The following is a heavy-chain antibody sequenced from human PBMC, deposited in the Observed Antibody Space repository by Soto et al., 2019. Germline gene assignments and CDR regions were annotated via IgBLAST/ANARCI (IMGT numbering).Heavy chain of an antibody. V-gene: IGHV1-69*13. D-gene: IGHD3-22*01. CDR3: ARSWYYDSSGPEPMAFDI. CDR1: GGTFSSYA. J-gene: IGHJ3*02. CDR2: IIPIFGTA. Sequence: GASVKVSCKASGGTFSSYAISWVRQAPGQGLEWMGGIIPIFGTANYAQKFQGRVTITADESTSTAYMELSSLRSEDTAVYYFARSWYYDSSGPEPMAFDIWGQGTMVTVSS.